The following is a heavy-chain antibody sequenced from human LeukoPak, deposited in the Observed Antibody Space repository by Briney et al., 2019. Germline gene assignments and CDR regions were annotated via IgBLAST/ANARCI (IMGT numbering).Heavy chain of an antibody. D-gene: IGHD1-26*01. CDR3: ARQAGPNYKNPYSGSRQYPFDY. V-gene: IGHV6-1*01. CDR1: GDSVSSNSAA. Sequence: SQTLSLTCAISGDSVSSNSAAWNWIRQSPSRGLEWLGRTYYRSKWYNDYAVSVKSRITINPDTSKNQFSLKLSSVTAADTAVYYCARQAGPNYKNPYSGSRQYPFDYWGQGTLVTVSS. J-gene: IGHJ4*02. CDR2: TYYRSKWYN.